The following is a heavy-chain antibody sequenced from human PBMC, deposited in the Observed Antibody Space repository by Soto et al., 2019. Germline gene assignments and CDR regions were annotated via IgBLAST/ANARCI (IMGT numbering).Heavy chain of an antibody. CDR2: IIPIFGTA. CDR1: GGTFSSYA. CDR3: ACKRGYSGYLDSYHWFDP. D-gene: IGHD5-12*01. V-gene: IGHV1-69*06. J-gene: IGHJ5*02. Sequence: SVKVPCKASGGTFSSYAISWVRQAPGQGLEWMGGIIPIFGTANYAQKCQGRVTITADKSTSTAYMELSSLRSEDTAVYYCACKRGYSGYLDSYHWFDPWGQGTLVTVSS.